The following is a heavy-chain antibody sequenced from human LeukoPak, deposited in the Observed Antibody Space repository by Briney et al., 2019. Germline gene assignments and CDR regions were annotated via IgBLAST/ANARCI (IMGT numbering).Heavy chain of an antibody. CDR3: ARDRKDYYDFWSGYDAFDI. V-gene: IGHV3-7*01. CDR2: IKQDGSEK. CDR1: GFTFSSYW. J-gene: IGHJ3*02. Sequence: GGSLRLSCAASGFTFSSYWMSWVRQAPGKGLEWVANIKQDGSEKYYVDSVKGRFTISRDNGKNSLYLQMNSLRAEDTAVYYCARDRKDYYDFWSGYDAFDIWGQGTMVTVSS. D-gene: IGHD3-3*01.